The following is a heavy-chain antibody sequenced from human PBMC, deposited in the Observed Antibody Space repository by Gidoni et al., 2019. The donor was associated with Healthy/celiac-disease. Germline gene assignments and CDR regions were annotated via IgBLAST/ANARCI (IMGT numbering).Heavy chain of an antibody. V-gene: IGHV3-48*03. J-gene: IGHJ5*02. Sequence: EVQLVESGGGLVQPGGYLRLSCAASGFTFSSYEMNWVRQAPGKGLEWVSYISSSGSTIYYADSVKGRFTISRDNAKNSLYLQMNSLRAEDTAVYYCARDSVIGWFDPWGQGTLVTVSS. CDR3: ARDSVIGWFDP. CDR2: ISSSGSTI. CDR1: GFTFSSYE. D-gene: IGHD2-21*01.